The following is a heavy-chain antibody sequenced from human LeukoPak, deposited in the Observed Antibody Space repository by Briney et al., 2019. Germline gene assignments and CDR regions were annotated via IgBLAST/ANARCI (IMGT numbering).Heavy chain of an antibody. CDR2: IYYSGST. CDR1: GGSISSSSYY. V-gene: IGHV4-39*01. Sequence: SETLSLTCTVSGGSISSSSYYWGWIRQPPGKGLEWIGSIYYSGSTYYNPSLKSRVTISVDTSKNQFSLKLSSVTAVDTAVYYCARSGFYDILTGLISPLDYWGQGTLVTVSS. J-gene: IGHJ4*02. D-gene: IGHD3-9*01. CDR3: ARSGFYDILTGLISPLDY.